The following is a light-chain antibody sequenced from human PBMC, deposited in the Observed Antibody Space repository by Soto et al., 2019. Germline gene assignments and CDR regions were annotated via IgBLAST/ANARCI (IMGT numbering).Light chain of an antibody. V-gene: IGKV1-5*01. J-gene: IGKJ4*01. CDR1: QSISSW. CDR3: QQYNSFLLT. CDR2: DAS. Sequence: DIQMTQSPSTLSASVGDRVTITCRASQSISSWLAWYQQKPGKAPKLLIYDASSLESGVPSRFSGSGSGTEFTLTISSLQPDDFATYYCQQYNSFLLTFGGGTKVEIK.